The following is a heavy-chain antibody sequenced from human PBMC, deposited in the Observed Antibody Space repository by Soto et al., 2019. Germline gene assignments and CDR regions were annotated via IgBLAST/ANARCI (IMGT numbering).Heavy chain of an antibody. V-gene: IGHV1-2*04. D-gene: IGHD2-15*01. CDR1: GYTFTSYY. J-gene: IGHJ4*02. CDR2: IIPNSGGT. CDR3: AREAGYCSGGSCLYY. Sequence: ASVKVSCKASGYTFTSYYMHWVRQAPGQGLELMGLIIPNSGGTIYSQKFQGWVTITRDTFISTAYMELSRLRSDDTAVYYCAREAGYCSGGSCLYYWGQGTLVTVSS.